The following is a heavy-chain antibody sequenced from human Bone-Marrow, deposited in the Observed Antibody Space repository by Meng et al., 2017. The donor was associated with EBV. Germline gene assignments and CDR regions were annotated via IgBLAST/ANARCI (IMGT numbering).Heavy chain of an antibody. CDR3: VRFSNYVLDH. V-gene: IGHV1-18*01. CDR1: GYIFSSLT. D-gene: IGHD3-10*01. CDR2: IHGYSANT. Sequence: QYQLVASGGEVQKPASYVRVSCKTSGYIFSSLTLNWVRQVPGQGFEWVGWIHGYSANTHYAQKFHGRVNMSTDTSTDTSYMELKNLRPDDTAIYYCVRFSNYVLDHWGQGTLVTVSS. J-gene: IGHJ4*02.